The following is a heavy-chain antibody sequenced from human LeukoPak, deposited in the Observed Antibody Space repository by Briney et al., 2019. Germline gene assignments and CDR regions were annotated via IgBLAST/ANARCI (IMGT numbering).Heavy chain of an antibody. V-gene: IGHV3-30*03. J-gene: IGHJ4*02. Sequence: GGSLRLSCTASGFSFTNAWMGWVRQAPGKGLEWVAVISYDGSNKYYADSVKGRFTISRDNSKNTLYLQMNSLRAEDTAVYYCATTVAGTDWGQGTLVTVSS. CDR1: GFSFTNAW. D-gene: IGHD6-19*01. CDR3: ATTVAGTD. CDR2: ISYDGSNK.